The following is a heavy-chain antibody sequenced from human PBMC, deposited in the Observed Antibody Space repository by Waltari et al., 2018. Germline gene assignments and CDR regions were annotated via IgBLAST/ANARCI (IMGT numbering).Heavy chain of an antibody. CDR1: GFTFSTYW. V-gene: IGHV3-74*03. J-gene: IGHJ4*02. CDR3: VRDEPGDGLDY. CDR2: IESDERRT. Sequence: EVQLVESGGALVQPGGSVRLSCATSGFTFSTYWMHWVRQVPGKGLMGVAHIESDERRTTYAESVKGRFTISRDNAKNTVYLQMNSLRDEDTAVYYCVRDEPGDGLDYWGQGTLVTVSS. D-gene: IGHD7-27*01.